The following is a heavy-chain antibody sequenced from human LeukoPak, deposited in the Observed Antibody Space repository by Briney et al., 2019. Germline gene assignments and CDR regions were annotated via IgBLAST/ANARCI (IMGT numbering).Heavy chain of an antibody. CDR2: IYYSGST. V-gene: IGHV4-39*07. CDR1: GGSISSSSYY. CDR3: ARDGYYDILTGYTPPFDY. J-gene: IGHJ4*02. Sequence: SETLSLTCTVSGGSISSSSYYWGWIRQPPGKGLEWIGSIYYSGSTYYNPSLKSRVTISVDTSKNQFSLKLSSVTAADTAVYYCARDGYYDILTGYTPPFDYWGQGTLVTVSS. D-gene: IGHD3-9*01.